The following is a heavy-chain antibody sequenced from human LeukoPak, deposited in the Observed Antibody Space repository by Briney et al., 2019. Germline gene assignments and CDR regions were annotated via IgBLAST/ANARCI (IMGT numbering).Heavy chain of an antibody. CDR3: ARSANPGYYNGMDV. CDR2: IDPSDSYS. V-gene: IGHV5-10-1*01. J-gene: IGHJ6*02. D-gene: IGHD1-14*01. Sequence: GASLRISCKGSGYSFTTYWITGGRQMPGKGLEWMGRIDPSDSYSNYSPSIQGHLTISADKSISTAYLQWSSLKASDTAMYYCARSANPGYYNGMDVWGQGTTVTVSS. CDR1: GYSFTTYW.